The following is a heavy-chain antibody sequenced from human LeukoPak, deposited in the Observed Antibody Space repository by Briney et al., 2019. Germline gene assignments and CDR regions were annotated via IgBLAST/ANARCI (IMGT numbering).Heavy chain of an antibody. CDR3: ARDSALTGYYLDY. Sequence: ASVKVSCKASGGTFSSYAISWVRQAPGQGLEWMGRIIPILGVANYAQKFQGRVTITAGKSTSTAYMELSSLRSEDTAVYYCARDSALTGYYLDYWGQGTLVTVSS. V-gene: IGHV1-69*04. J-gene: IGHJ4*02. CDR2: IIPILGVA. D-gene: IGHD3-9*01. CDR1: GGTFSSYA.